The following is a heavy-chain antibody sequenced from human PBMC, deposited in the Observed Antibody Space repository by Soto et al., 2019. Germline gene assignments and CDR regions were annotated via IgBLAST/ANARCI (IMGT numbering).Heavy chain of an antibody. J-gene: IGHJ6*02. CDR2: IIPIFGTA. D-gene: IGHD3-22*01. Sequence: SVKVSCKASGGTFSSYAISWVRQAPGQGLEWMGGIIPIFGTANYAQKFQGRVTITADESTSTAYMELSSTRSEDTAVYYCARRPWRGYDSSGYYYGGYYYYGMDVWGQGTTVTVSS. CDR3: ARRPWRGYDSSGYYYGGYYYYGMDV. CDR1: GGTFSSYA. V-gene: IGHV1-69*13.